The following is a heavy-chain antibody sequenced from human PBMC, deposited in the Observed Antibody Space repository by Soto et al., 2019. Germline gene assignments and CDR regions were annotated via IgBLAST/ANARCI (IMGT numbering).Heavy chain of an antibody. CDR1: GYSFTSYW. J-gene: IGHJ3*02. V-gene: IGHV5-10-1*01. D-gene: IGHD2-2*01. CDR2: IDPGDSYT. Sequence: GESLKISCKGSGYSFTSYWISWVRQMPGKGLEWMGRIDPGDSYTNYSPSFQGHVTISADKSISTAYLQWSSLKASDTAMYYCARPAQYCSSTSCYSLKAFDIWGQGTMDTVSS. CDR3: ARPAQYCSSTSCYSLKAFDI.